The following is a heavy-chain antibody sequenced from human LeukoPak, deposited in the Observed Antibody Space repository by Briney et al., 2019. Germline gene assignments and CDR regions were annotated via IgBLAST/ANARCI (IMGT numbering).Heavy chain of an antibody. V-gene: IGHV3-74*01. Sequence: PGGSLRLSCAASGFTFSSYWMHWVRQAPGKGLVWVSRINSDGSSTSYADSVKGRFATSRDNAKNTLYLQMNSLRAEDTAVYYCARRQSPYYYYYGMDVWGQGTTVTVSS. CDR3: ARRQSPYYYYYGMDV. CDR2: INSDGSST. CDR1: GFTFSSYW. J-gene: IGHJ6*02. D-gene: IGHD6-19*01.